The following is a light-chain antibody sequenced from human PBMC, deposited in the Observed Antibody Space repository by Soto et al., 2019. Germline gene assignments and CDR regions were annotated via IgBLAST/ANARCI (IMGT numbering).Light chain of an antibody. J-gene: IGKJ4*01. Sequence: VVLTQSPGTLSLSPGERATLSCRASQTVSSNFLAWYQEKPGQGPRLLIYGASTRATGIPDRFSGSGSGTDFTLTISRLDPEEFAVYYCRQYGRSLEFAVGGGTKVDIK. CDR2: GAS. V-gene: IGKV3-20*01. CDR3: RQYGRSLEFA. CDR1: QTVSSNF.